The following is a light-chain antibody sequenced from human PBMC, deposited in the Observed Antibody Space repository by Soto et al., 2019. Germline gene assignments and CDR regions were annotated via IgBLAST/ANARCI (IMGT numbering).Light chain of an antibody. Sequence: QSALTQPRSVSGSPGQSVTISCTGTSSDVGSYNYVSWYQQHPGKAPKFIIYDVTKRPSGVPDRFSGSKSGNTVSLTISGLQAEDEADYYCCSYAGRYTLFGGGTKVT. CDR1: SSDVGSYNY. J-gene: IGLJ2*01. V-gene: IGLV2-11*01. CDR2: DVT. CDR3: CSYAGRYTL.